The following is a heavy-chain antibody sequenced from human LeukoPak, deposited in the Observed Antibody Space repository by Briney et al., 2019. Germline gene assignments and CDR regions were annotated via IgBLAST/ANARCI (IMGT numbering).Heavy chain of an antibody. Sequence: SETLSLTCTVSGNSISSGDNYWSWIRQPAGKGLEWIGRIYTSGSTNYNPSLRSRVTISRDTSKNQFSLQLNSVTAADTAVYYCARRGDVWGQGTMVTVSS. CDR1: GNSISSGDNY. J-gene: IGHJ3*01. V-gene: IGHV4-61*02. CDR2: IYTSGST. CDR3: ARRGDV.